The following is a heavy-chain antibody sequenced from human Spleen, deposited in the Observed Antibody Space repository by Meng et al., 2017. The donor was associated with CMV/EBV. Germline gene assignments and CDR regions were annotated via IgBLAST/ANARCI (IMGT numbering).Heavy chain of an antibody. J-gene: IGHJ5*02. CDR3: ARAGRYSYRAFDP. CDR1: GFTFSRFS. D-gene: IGHD3-10*01. V-gene: IGHV3-21*01. Sequence: GESLKISCVVFGFTFSRFSMNWVRQAPGKGLDWVSSISSSTSHTDHADSLKGRFTVSRDNAKNSLYLQMNSLRADDTGVYYCARAGRYSYRAFDPWGQGTLVTVSS. CDR2: ISSSTSHT.